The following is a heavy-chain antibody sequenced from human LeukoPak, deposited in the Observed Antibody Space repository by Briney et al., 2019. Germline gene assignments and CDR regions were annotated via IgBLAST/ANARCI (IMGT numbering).Heavy chain of an antibody. CDR3: ERLKPSTGAFDI. Sequence: PSETLALTCTVSGGSISSYYWSWIRQPPGKGRGRIGYIYYIGSTNYKSSIKSRVTISVVTSKNHFSLKLSTVTAADTAVYYCERLKPSTGAFDIWGQGTMVTVSS. CDR1: GGSISSYY. D-gene: IGHD2-2*01. V-gene: IGHV4-59*08. CDR2: IYYIGST. J-gene: IGHJ3*02.